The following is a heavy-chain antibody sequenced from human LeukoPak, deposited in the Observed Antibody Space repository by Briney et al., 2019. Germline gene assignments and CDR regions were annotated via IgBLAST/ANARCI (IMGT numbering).Heavy chain of an antibody. Sequence: GGSLRLSCVVSGITVRSNYMTWVRQAPGKGLEWVSVIYPGGTTFYADSVKGRFTISRDTSENTLDLLMSSLRAEDSAEYYCARGGYYYMDVWGKGATVAVSS. CDR2: IYPGGTT. J-gene: IGHJ6*03. D-gene: IGHD2-15*01. CDR1: GITVRSNY. CDR3: ARGGYYYMDV. V-gene: IGHV3-53*01.